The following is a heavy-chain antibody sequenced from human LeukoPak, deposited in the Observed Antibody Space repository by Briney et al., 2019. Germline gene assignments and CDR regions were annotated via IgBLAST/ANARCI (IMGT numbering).Heavy chain of an antibody. J-gene: IGHJ6*03. Sequence: GGSLRLSCAASGFTFSSYGMHWIRQAPGKGLEWVADIWYDGSNKYYADSVKGRFTISRDNSKNTLYLQMNSLRAEDTAVYYWAKDSSWYSVYYMDVWGKGTTVTVSS. CDR2: IWYDGSNK. D-gene: IGHD6-13*01. V-gene: IGHV3-33*06. CDR3: AKDSSWYSVYYMDV. CDR1: GFTFSSYG.